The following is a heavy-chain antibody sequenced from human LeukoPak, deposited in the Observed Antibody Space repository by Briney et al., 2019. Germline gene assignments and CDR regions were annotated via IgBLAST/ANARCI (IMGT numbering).Heavy chain of an antibody. Sequence: SETLSLTCAVYGGSFSGYYWSWIRQSPGKGLEWSAEINHSGSTIYNPSLKSRVTISLDTSKNQFSLKLSSVTAADTAVYYCARAGSITIFGVVSRWFDPWGQGTLVTVPS. D-gene: IGHD3-3*01. J-gene: IGHJ5*02. CDR2: INHSGST. V-gene: IGHV4-34*01. CDR1: GGSFSGYY. CDR3: ARAGSITIFGVVSRWFDP.